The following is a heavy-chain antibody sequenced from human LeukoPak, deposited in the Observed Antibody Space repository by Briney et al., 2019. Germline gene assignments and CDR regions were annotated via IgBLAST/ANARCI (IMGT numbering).Heavy chain of an antibody. CDR2: IYHSGST. CDR3: ARLDLGWFDP. D-gene: IGHD5/OR15-5a*01. V-gene: IGHV4-38-2*01. Sequence: PSETLSLTCAVSGYSISSGYYWGWIRQPPGKGLEWIGSIYHSGSTYYNPSLKSRVTISVDTSKNQFSLKLSSVTAADTAVYYCARLDLGWFDPWGQGTLVTVSS. CDR1: GYSISSGYY. J-gene: IGHJ5*02.